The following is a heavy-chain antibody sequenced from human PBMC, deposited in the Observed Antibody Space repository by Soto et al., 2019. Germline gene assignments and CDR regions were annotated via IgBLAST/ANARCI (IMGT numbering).Heavy chain of an antibody. J-gene: IGHJ4*02. CDR1: GFTFSSYG. V-gene: IGHV3-33*01. D-gene: IGHD4-17*01. CDR2: IWYDGSNK. CDR3: AREGVDYGDAEVGDYFDY. Sequence: QVQLVESGGGVVQPGRSLRLSCAASGFTFSSYGMHWVRQAPGKGLEWVAVIWYDGSNKYYADSVKGRFTISRDNSKNTLYLQMNSLRAEDTAVYYCAREGVDYGDAEVGDYFDYWGQGTLVTVSS.